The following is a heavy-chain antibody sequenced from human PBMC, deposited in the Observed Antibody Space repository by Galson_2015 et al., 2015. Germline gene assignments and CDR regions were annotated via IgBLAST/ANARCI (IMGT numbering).Heavy chain of an antibody. Sequence: CAISGDSVSSNSAAWNWIRQSPSRGLEWLGRAYYRSKWYNDYAVSVKSRITINPDTSKNQFSLQLNSVTPEDTAVYYCTREGPWAGTPGWFDPWGQGTLVTVSS. V-gene: IGHV6-1*01. CDR2: AYYRSKWYN. J-gene: IGHJ5*02. CDR1: GDSVSSNSAA. CDR3: TREGPWAGTPGWFDP. D-gene: IGHD1-7*01.